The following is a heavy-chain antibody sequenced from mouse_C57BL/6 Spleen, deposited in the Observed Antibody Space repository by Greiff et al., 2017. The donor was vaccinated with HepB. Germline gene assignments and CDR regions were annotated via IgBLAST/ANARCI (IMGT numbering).Heavy chain of an antibody. CDR3: ASGVTTVVAHFDY. Sequence: QVQLQQPGAELVKPGASVKLSCKASGYTFTSYWMQWVKQRPGQGLEWIGEIDPSDSYTNYNQKFKGKATLTVDTSYITAYMQLSSLTSEDSAVYYCASGVTTVVAHFDYWGQGTTLTVSS. CDR2: IDPSDSYT. V-gene: IGHV1-50*01. D-gene: IGHD1-1*01. J-gene: IGHJ2*01. CDR1: GYTFTSYW.